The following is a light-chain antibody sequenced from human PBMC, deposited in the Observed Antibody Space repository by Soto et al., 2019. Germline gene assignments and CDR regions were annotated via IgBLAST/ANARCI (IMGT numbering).Light chain of an antibody. CDR3: LQYYRYPLT. CDR1: QGISSY. CDR2: AAS. V-gene: IGKV1-8*01. J-gene: IGKJ4*01. Sequence: AIRMTQSPSSLSASTGDRVTITCRASQGISSYLAWYQQKPGKAPKLLIYAASTLQSGVPSRFSGSGSGTEFTRTISCLQAEDVSPTLCLQYYRYPLTFGGGPKLDI.